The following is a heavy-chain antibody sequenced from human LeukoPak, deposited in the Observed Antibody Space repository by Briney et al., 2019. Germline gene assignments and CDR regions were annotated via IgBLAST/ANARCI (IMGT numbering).Heavy chain of an antibody. Sequence: PSETLSLTCGVYGGSFSGYYWSWIRQPPGKGLEWIGEINHSGSTNYNPSLKSRVTISVDTSKNQFSLKLSSVTAADTAVYYCARVKPGYQLWRIGGPFDYWGQGTLVTVSS. CDR1: GGSFSGYY. J-gene: IGHJ4*02. V-gene: IGHV4-34*01. D-gene: IGHD2-2*01. CDR3: ARVKPGYQLWRIGGPFDY. CDR2: INHSGST.